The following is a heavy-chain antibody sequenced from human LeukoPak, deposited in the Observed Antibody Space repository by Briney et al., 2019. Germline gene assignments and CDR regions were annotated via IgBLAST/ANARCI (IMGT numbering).Heavy chain of an antibody. CDR1: GITFGDYP. CDR3: TAVPLY. V-gene: IGHV3-49*04. CDR2: MRSRAYGGTT. D-gene: IGHD3-10*02. J-gene: IGHJ4*02. Sequence: GGSLRLSCTVSGITFGDYPMSWVRQAPGRGLEWVAFMRSRAYGGTTQYAASVKGRFIISRDDSKSTAYLQMNSLKTDDTAVYYCTAVPLYWGQGTQVTVS.